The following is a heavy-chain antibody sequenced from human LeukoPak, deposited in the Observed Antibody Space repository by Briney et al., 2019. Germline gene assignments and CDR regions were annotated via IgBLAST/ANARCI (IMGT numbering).Heavy chain of an antibody. V-gene: IGHV1-46*01. D-gene: IGHD6-19*01. CDR1: GGTFSSYA. CDR3: ARDRSIAVAGTGFDY. CDR2: INPSGGST. J-gene: IGHJ4*02. Sequence: ASVKVSCKASGGTFSSYAISWVRQAPGQGLEWMGIINPSGGSTSYAQKFQGRVTMTRDMSTSTVYMELSSLRSEDTAVYYCARDRSIAVAGTGFDYWGQGTLVTVSS.